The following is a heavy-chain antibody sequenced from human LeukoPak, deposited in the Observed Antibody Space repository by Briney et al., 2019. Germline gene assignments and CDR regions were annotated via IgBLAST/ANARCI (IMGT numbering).Heavy chain of an antibody. V-gene: IGHV3-7*01. Sequence: SGGSLRLSCAASGFTFSSYWMSWVRQAPGKGLEWVANIKQDGSEKYYVDSVKGRFTISRDNAKNSLYLQMNSLRAEDTAVYYCARDRYSSSWYYFDYWGQGTLVTVSS. J-gene: IGHJ4*02. CDR1: GFTFSSYW. D-gene: IGHD6-13*01. CDR3: ARDRYSSSWYYFDY. CDR2: IKQDGSEK.